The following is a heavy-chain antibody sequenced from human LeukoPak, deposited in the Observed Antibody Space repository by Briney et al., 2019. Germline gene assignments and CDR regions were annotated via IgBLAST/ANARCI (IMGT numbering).Heavy chain of an antibody. J-gene: IGHJ4*02. CDR1: GYTFTSYG. D-gene: IGHD2-2*02. V-gene: IGHV1-18*01. CDR3: ARDLYCSSTSCYTVYFDY. Sequence: ASVKVSCKASGYTFTSYGISWVRQVPGQGLEWMGWISAYNGNTNYAQKLQGRVTMTTDTSTSTAYMELRSLRSDDTAVYYCARDLYCSSTSCYTVYFDYWGQGTLVTVSS. CDR2: ISAYNGNT.